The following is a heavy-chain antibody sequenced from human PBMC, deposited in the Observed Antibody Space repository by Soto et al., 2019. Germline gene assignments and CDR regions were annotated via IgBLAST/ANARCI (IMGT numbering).Heavy chain of an antibody. CDR2: ISYDGTNT. CDR1: GFTLSGYG. CDR3: AKDRLQHLVRGWLDP. Sequence: QVRLVESGGGVVQPGRSLRLSCVASGFTLSGYGMHWVRQAPGKGLGWLGVISYDGTNTYYADSVKGRFTVSSDNSKNTLYLQMNSLRPEDTAVYYCAKDRLQHLVRGWLDPWGQGTLVTVSS. V-gene: IGHV3-30*18. D-gene: IGHD3-10*01. J-gene: IGHJ5*02.